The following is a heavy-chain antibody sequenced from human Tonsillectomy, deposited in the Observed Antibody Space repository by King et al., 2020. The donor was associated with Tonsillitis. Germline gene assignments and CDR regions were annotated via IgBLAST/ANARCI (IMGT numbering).Heavy chain of an antibody. D-gene: IGHD6-19*01. CDR2: IYWNDDR. Sequence: TLKESGPTLVKPTQTLTLTCTFSGFSLTTTGVGVGWIRQPPGKALEWLALIYWNDDRLYSPSLKSRLTVTKDTSKNQVVLTMTNLDPVDTATYFCARRPSAYLDFDYWGQGTLVTVS. CDR3: ARRPSAYLDFDY. CDR1: GFSLTTTGVG. J-gene: IGHJ4*02. V-gene: IGHV2-5*01.